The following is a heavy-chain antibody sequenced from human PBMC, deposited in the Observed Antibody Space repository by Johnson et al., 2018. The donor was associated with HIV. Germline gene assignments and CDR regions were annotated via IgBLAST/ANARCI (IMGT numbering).Heavy chain of an antibody. CDR1: GFTFSSYG. CDR3: AKNFRGGIVATGDAFDT. D-gene: IGHD6-13*01. V-gene: IGHV3-30*18. J-gene: IGHJ3*02. Sequence: QVQLVESGGGVVQPGRSLRLSCAASGFTFSSYGIYWVRQAPGKGLEWVTVISYDGSTKYYADSVKGRFTISRDNSKNTLYLQMNSLRAEDTDMYYCAKNFRGGIVATGDAFDTWGQGTMVTVSA. CDR2: ISYDGSTK.